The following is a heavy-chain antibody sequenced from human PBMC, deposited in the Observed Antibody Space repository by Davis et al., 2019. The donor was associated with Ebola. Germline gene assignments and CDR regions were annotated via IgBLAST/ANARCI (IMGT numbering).Heavy chain of an antibody. CDR3: ARGRYQLDWFDP. Sequence: SETLSLTCSVSGGSISSYYWSWIRQPAGEGLEWIGRIYTRGSTKYNASLKSRVTMSVDTSKNQFSLKLNSVTAADTAVYYCARGRYQLDWFDPWGQGTLVTVST. J-gene: IGHJ5*02. V-gene: IGHV4-4*07. CDR1: GGSISSYY. CDR2: IYTRGST. D-gene: IGHD2-2*01.